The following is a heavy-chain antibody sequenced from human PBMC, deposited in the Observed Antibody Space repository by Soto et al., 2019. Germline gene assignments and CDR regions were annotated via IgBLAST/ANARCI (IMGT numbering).Heavy chain of an antibody. V-gene: IGHV3-30-3*01. CDR2: ISYDGSNK. D-gene: IGHD3-10*01. CDR1: GFTFSSYA. CDR3: ATSARITMVRGPPDE. J-gene: IGHJ4*02. Sequence: GGSLRLSCAASGFTFSSYAMHWVRQAPGKGLEWVAVISYDGSNKYYADSVKGRFTISRDNSKNTLYLQMNSLRAEDTAVYYCATSARITMVRGPPDEWGQGTLVTVSS.